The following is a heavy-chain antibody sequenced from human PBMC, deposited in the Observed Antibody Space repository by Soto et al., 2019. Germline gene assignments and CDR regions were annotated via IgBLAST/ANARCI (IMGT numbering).Heavy chain of an antibody. CDR1: GGSISSSDYY. V-gene: IGHV4-39*01. J-gene: IGHJ5*02. CDR2: IYYSGSA. D-gene: IGHD1-26*01. Sequence: PSETLSLTCTVSGGSISSSDYYWGWISQPPGKGLEWIGNIYYSGSAPYNPSLKSRVTISVDTSKNQVSLRLTSVTAADTAVYNCARLGAYYQSLDPLGPGTLVTVSS. CDR3: ARLGAYYQSLDP.